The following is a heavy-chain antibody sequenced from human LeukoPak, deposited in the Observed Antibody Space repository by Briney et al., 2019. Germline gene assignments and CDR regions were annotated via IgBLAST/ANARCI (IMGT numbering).Heavy chain of an antibody. D-gene: IGHD6-19*01. CDR1: GYSFTSYW. J-gene: IGHJ5*02. CDR3: ARIIAVAGGINWFDP. CDR2: IYPGDSDT. Sequence: GESLKISCKGSGYSFTSYWIGWVRQMPGKGLEWMGIIYPGDSDTGYSPSFQGQVTISADKSISTAYLQWSSLKASDTAMYYCARIIAVAGGINWFDPWGQGTLVTVSS. V-gene: IGHV5-51*01.